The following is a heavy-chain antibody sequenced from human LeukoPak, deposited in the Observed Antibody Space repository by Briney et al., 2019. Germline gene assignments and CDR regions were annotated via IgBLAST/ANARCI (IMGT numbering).Heavy chain of an antibody. V-gene: IGHV3-53*01. CDR2: IYSGGST. CDR1: GFTVSSNY. CDR3: ARVVYYDSSGYLDY. Sequence: GGSLRLSCAASGFTVSSNYMSWVRRAPGKGLEWLSVIYSGGSTYYADSVKGRFTISRDNSKNTLYLQMNSLRAEDTAVYYCARVVYYDSSGYLDYWGQGTLVTVSS. J-gene: IGHJ4*02. D-gene: IGHD3-22*01.